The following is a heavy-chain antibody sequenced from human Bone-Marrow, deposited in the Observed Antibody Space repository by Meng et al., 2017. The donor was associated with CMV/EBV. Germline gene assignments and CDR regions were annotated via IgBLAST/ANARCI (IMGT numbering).Heavy chain of an antibody. Sequence: GESLKISCAASGFTFSSYWMSWVRQAPGKGLEWVANIKQDGSEKYYVDSVKGRFTASRDNAKNSLYLQMNSLRAEDTAVYYCARYHWGGSCWDHWGRGTLVTVSS. CDR2: IKQDGSEK. D-gene: IGHD2-15*01. CDR3: ARYHWGGSCWDH. CDR1: GFTFSSYW. V-gene: IGHV3-7*01. J-gene: IGHJ4*02.